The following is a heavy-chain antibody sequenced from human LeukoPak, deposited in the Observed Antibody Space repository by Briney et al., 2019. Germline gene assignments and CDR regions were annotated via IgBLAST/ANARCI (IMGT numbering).Heavy chain of an antibody. CDR1: GFTFSSHW. CDR2: INKDGRTT. D-gene: IGHD3-3*01. Sequence: PGGSLRLSCAASGFTFSSHWMHWVRQVPGKGLVWVSRINKDGRTTNYADSVKGRFTISRDNAKNSLYLQMNSLRAEDTAVYYCARASAPYYYYYYMDVWGKGTTVTVSS. CDR3: ARASAPYYYYYYMDV. J-gene: IGHJ6*03. V-gene: IGHV3-74*01.